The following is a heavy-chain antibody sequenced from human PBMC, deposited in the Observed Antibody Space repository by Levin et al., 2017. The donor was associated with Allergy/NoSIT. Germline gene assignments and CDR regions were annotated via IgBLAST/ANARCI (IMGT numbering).Heavy chain of an antibody. D-gene: IGHD5-18*01. CDR3: AKGVDTAMVSTLGFDY. V-gene: IGHV3-30*18. CDR2: ISYDGSNK. J-gene: IGHJ4*02. CDR1: GFTFSSYG. Sequence: PGGSLRLSCAASGFTFSSYGMHWVRQAPGKGLEWVAVISYDGSNKYYADSVKGRFTISRDNSKNTLYLQMNSLRAEDTAVYYCAKGVDTAMVSTLGFDYWGQGTLVTVSS.